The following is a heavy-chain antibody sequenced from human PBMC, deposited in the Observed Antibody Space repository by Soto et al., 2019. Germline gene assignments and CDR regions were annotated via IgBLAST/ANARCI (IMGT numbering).Heavy chain of an antibody. CDR2: IKGSHAGGTT. D-gene: IGHD1-26*01. CDR3: ATEGGYPGSNFCGAY. Sequence: EVQLVESGGGLVEPGGSIRLSCVASGFTFTKAYMTWVRQAPGKGLEWVGRIKGSHAGGTTDYATSLKGRFTISRDDSKNTLYLQMNSLKTEYTSVYYSATEGGYPGSNFCGAYWGQGTLVTVSS. J-gene: IGHJ4*02. V-gene: IGHV3-15*01. CDR1: GFTFTKAY.